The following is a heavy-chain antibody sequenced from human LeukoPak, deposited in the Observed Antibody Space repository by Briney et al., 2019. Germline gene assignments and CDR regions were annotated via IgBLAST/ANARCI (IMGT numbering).Heavy chain of an antibody. J-gene: IGHJ4*02. CDR3: ARDKIVGATHFDY. D-gene: IGHD1-26*01. CDR2: INNDGSTT. V-gene: IGHV3-74*01. Sequence: GGSLDLSCVVSGFPFGSYWMHWVRQAQGEGLVWVSRINNDGSTTTYADSVKGRFTISRDNAKNSLYLQMNSLRAEDTAVYYCARDKIVGATHFDYWGQGTLVTVSS. CDR1: GFPFGSYW.